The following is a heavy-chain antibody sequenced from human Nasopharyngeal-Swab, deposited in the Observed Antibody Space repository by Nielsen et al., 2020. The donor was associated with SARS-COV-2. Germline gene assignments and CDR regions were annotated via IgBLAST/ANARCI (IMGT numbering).Heavy chain of an antibody. V-gene: IGHV3-74*01. Sequence: GESLKISCEVSGFTFGNYAMSWVRQAPGKGLEWVSRINSDGSSTSYADSVKGRFTISRDNAKNTLYLQMNSLRAEDTAVYYCALIGGYFDYWGQGTLVTVSS. CDR3: ALIGGYFDY. J-gene: IGHJ4*02. CDR2: INSDGSST. CDR1: GFTFGNYA. D-gene: IGHD2/OR15-2a*01.